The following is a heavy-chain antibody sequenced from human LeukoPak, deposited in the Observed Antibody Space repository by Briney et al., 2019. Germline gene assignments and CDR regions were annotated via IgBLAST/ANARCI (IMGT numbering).Heavy chain of an antibody. V-gene: IGHV4-59*01. CDR3: ARLRVVPAAHGTYYFDY. CDR2: IYYSGST. Sequence: SETLSLTCTVSGGSISSYYWSWIWQPPGKGLEWIGYIYYSGSTNYNPSLKSRVTISVDTSKNQFSLKLSSVTAADTAVYYCARLRVVPAAHGTYYFDYWGQGTLVTVSS. CDR1: GGSISSYY. J-gene: IGHJ4*02. D-gene: IGHD2-2*01.